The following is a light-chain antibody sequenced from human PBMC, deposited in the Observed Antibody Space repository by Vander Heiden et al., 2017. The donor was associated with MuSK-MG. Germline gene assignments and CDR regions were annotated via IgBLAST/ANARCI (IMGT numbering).Light chain of an antibody. V-gene: IGKV4-1*01. CDR1: QRVLYSYNNKNY. CDR2: WAS. CDR3: QHDYSTHLT. Sequence: DIVMNQSPDSLAVSLGERATINCTSSQRVLYSYNNKNYLAWYQQKPGQPPKLLIYWASTREAGVPDRFSGRGSGTDFTLTISSRQAEDVAVYYCQHDYSTHLTFGQGTKLEIK. J-gene: IGKJ2*01.